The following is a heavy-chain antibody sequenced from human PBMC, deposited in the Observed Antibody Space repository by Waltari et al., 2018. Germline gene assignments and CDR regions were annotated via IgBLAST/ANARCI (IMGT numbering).Heavy chain of an antibody. CDR3: AKEGGCGGDGHIPGYYYMDV. V-gene: IGHV3-30*18. CDR2: IWYDGSNK. J-gene: IGHJ6*03. Sequence: QVQLVESGGGVVQPGRSLRLSCAASGFTFSSYGMHWVRQAPGKGLEWVAVIWYDGSNKYYADSVKGRFTISRDNSKNTLYLQMNSLRAEDTAMYYCAKEGGCGGDGHIPGYYYMDVWGKGTTVTVSS. D-gene: IGHD2-21*01. CDR1: GFTFSSYG.